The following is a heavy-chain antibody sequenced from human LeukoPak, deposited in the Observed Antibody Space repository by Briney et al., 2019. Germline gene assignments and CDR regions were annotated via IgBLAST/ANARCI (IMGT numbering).Heavy chain of an antibody. CDR1: GFTFSSYA. CDR2: ISGNGGST. Sequence: GGSLRLSCAASGFTFSSYAMSWVRQAPGKGLEWVSAISGNGGSTYYADSLKGRFTISRDNAKNSLYLQVNSLRAEDTAVYYCARDPHITTMATRGVFDYWGQGTLVTVSS. V-gene: IGHV3-23*01. D-gene: IGHD5-18*01. CDR3: ARDPHITTMATRGVFDY. J-gene: IGHJ4*02.